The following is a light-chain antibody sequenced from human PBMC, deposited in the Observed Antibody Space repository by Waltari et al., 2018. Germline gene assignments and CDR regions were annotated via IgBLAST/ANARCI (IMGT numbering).Light chain of an antibody. Sequence: QSALTQPASVSGSPGQSIIISCTGTNSDIGSNKSVSWYQHYPGKAPKVIIYEVSNRPSGVSDRFSGSKSGNTATLSISGLQTDDEGDYYCSSYTAISNIFGGGTTVTV. J-gene: IGLJ1*01. CDR1: NSDIGSNKS. CDR2: EVS. CDR3: SSYTAISNI. V-gene: IGLV2-14*01.